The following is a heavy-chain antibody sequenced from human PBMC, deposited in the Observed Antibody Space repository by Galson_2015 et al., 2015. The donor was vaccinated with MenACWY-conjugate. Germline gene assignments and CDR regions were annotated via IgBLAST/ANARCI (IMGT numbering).Heavy chain of an antibody. V-gene: IGHV4-4*02. CDR2: IYHSGSI. CDR3: ARAGALTYYFDY. J-gene: IGHJ4*02. CDR1: GASISSVNW. Sequence: ETLSLTCAVSGASISSVNWWRWVRPPPGKGLEWIAEIYHSGSINYNPSLKSRVTMSVDKSKNQISLKLSSVTAADTAVYYCARAGALTYYFDYWGQGTLVSVSS.